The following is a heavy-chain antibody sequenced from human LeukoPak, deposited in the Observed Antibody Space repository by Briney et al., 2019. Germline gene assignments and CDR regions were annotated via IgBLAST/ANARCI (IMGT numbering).Heavy chain of an antibody. CDR3: ARPSYYDFWSGYYPDYYYYYMDV. V-gene: IGHV1-18*01. Sequence: ASVKVSRKASGYTFTSYGISWVRQAPGQGLEWMGWISAYNGNTNYAQKLQGRVTMTTDTSTSTAYMELRSLRSDDTAVYYCARPSYYDFWSGYYPDYYYYYMDVWGKGTTVTVSS. CDR1: GYTFTSYG. D-gene: IGHD3-3*01. CDR2: ISAYNGNT. J-gene: IGHJ6*03.